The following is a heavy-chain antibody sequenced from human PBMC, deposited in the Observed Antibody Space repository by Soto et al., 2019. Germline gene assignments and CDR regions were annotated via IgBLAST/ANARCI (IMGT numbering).Heavy chain of an antibody. V-gene: IGHV4-30-4*01. Sequence: SETLSLTCTVSGGSISSRDYYWSWIRQPPGKGLEWIGYIYYSGSTYYNPSLKSRVTISVDTSKNQFSLKLSSVTAADTAVYYCARGQQLVNWFDPWGQGTLVTVSS. CDR1: GGSISSRDYY. CDR3: ARGQQLVNWFDP. J-gene: IGHJ5*02. CDR2: IYYSGST. D-gene: IGHD6-13*01.